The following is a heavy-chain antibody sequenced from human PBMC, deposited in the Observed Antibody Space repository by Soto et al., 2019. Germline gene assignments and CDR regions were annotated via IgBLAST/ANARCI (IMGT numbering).Heavy chain of an antibody. Sequence: QVQLVQSGAEVKKPGASVKVSCKASGYTFTSYGISWVRQAPGQGLEWMGWISAYNGNTNYAQKLQGRVTMTTDTXTXTXFMELRSLRSDDTAVYYCARYCSGGSCHYYYYGMDVWGQGTTVTVSS. CDR3: ARYCSGGSCHYYYYGMDV. V-gene: IGHV1-18*01. CDR2: ISAYNGNT. D-gene: IGHD2-15*01. J-gene: IGHJ6*02. CDR1: GYTFTSYG.